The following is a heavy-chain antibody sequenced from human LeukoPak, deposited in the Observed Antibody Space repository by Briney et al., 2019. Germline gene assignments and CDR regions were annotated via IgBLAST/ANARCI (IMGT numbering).Heavy chain of an antibody. J-gene: IGHJ4*02. Sequence: SETLSLTCTVSGGSIRSYYWSWIRQPPGKGLEWIGYIYYSGSTNYNPSLKSRVTISVDTSKNQFSLKLSSVTAADTAFYYCARVFYDSSGYPYFDYWGQGTLVTVSS. CDR2: IYYSGST. D-gene: IGHD3-22*01. V-gene: IGHV4-59*01. CDR3: ARVFYDSSGYPYFDY. CDR1: GGSIRSYY.